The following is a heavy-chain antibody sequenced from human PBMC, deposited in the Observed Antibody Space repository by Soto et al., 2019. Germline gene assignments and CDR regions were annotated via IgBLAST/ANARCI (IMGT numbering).Heavy chain of an antibody. CDR2: IIPIFGTA. Sequence: ASVKVSCKASGGTFSSYAISWVRQAPGQGLEWMGGIIPIFGTANYAQKFQGRVTITADESTSTAYMELSSLRSEDTAVYYCARDGALYDILTGPVTYYYYGMDVWGQGTTVTVSS. V-gene: IGHV1-69*13. CDR3: ARDGALYDILTGPVTYYYYGMDV. D-gene: IGHD3-9*01. J-gene: IGHJ6*02. CDR1: GGTFSSYA.